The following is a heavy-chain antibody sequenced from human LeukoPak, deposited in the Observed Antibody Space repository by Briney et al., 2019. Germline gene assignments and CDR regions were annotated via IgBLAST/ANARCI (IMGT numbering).Heavy chain of an antibody. CDR1: GFTFTSSA. CDR3: AAGITVTTIEDCYYGMDV. D-gene: IGHD4-17*01. Sequence: ASVKVSCKASGFTFTSSAMQWVRQARGQRLEWIGWIVVGSGNTNYAQKFQERVTITRDMSTSTAYMELSSLGSEDTAVYYCAAGITVTTIEDCYYGMDVWGQGTTVTVSS. CDR2: IVVGSGNT. V-gene: IGHV1-58*02. J-gene: IGHJ6*02.